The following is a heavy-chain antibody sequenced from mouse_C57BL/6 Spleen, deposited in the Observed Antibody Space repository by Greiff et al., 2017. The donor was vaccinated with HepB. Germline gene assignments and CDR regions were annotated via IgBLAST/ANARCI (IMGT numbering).Heavy chain of an antibody. Sequence: VQLQESGAELVRPGTSVMVSCKTSGYAFTNYLIEWVKQRPGPGLEWIGVINPGSGGTNCNEKFKGKAILTADKSSRTAYMQLSILTSEDSAVYFCAREELGYYFDYWGQGTTLTVSS. CDR3: AREELGYYFDY. J-gene: IGHJ2*01. CDR1: GYAFTNYL. D-gene: IGHD4-1*01. V-gene: IGHV1-54*01. CDR2: INPGSGGT.